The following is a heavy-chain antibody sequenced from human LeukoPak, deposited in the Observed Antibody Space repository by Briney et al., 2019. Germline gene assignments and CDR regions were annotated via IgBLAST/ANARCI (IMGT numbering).Heavy chain of an antibody. CDR2: ISGSGGST. CDR3: AKDATYYYDSSGYSYFDY. CDR1: GFTFSSYA. D-gene: IGHD3-22*01. J-gene: IGHJ4*02. Sequence: PGGSLRLSCAASGFTFSSYAMSWVRQAPGKGLEWVSAISGSGGSTYYADSVKGRFTISRDNSKNTLYLQMNSLRAEDTAVYCCAKDATYYYDSSGYSYFDYWGQGTLVTVSS. V-gene: IGHV3-23*01.